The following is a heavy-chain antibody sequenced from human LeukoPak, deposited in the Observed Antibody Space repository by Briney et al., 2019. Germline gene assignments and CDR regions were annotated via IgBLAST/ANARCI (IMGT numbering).Heavy chain of an antibody. CDR3: ARSHYCGGCYSNFDF. Sequence: PSPTLSLTRTVSGDSISRYYWSWIRQPPGKGLEWLGYIFYSGSTNYNPSLKSRVTISVDTSKNQFSLRLSSVTAADTGVYYCARSHYCGGCYSNFDFWGQGTLVSVSS. V-gene: IGHV4-59*01. J-gene: IGHJ4*02. CDR2: IFYSGST. D-gene: IGHD2-15*01. CDR1: GDSISRYY.